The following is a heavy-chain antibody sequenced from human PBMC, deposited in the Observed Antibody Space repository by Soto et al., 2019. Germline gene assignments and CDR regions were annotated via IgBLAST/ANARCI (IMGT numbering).Heavy chain of an antibody. V-gene: IGHV1-69*13. D-gene: IGHD2-2*01. CDR1: GGTFSSYA. CDR3: ARMRYCSSTSCQGIYYYYGMDV. J-gene: IGHJ6*02. CDR2: IIPIFGTA. Sequence: SVKVSCKASGGTFSSYAISWVRQAPGQGLEWMGGIIPIFGTANYAQKFQGRVTITADESTSTAYMELSSLRSEDTAVYYCARMRYCSSTSCQGIYYYYGMDVWGQGTTVPSP.